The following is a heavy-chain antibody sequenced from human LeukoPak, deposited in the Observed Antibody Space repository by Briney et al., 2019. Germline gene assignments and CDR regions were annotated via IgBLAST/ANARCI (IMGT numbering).Heavy chain of an antibody. V-gene: IGHV2-5*02. CDR1: GSSLSTRGGG. CDR3: AHSRLGVELLPLDY. D-gene: IGHD1-26*01. Sequence: GPTPANPTQTLTLTCTFSGSSLSTRGGGVGWIRQPPGKALARLALIYLDDDKPYSPSLKSRLTITKDTSTSQVVLTMSTMGPVDTATYFCAHSRLGVELLPLDYWGQRTLVTVSS. J-gene: IGHJ4*02. CDR2: IYLDDDK.